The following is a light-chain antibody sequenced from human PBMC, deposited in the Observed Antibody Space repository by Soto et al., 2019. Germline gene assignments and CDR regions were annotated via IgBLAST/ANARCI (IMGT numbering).Light chain of an antibody. V-gene: IGKV3-15*01. Sequence: EIVMTQSPATLSVSPGERATLSCRASQSVSSNLAWYQQKPGQVPRLLMYGASTRATGIPARFSGSGSGTEFTLTISSLQSEDFAVYYCQQYNNWPDTFGGGTKVEIK. J-gene: IGKJ4*01. CDR3: QQYNNWPDT. CDR1: QSVSSN. CDR2: GAS.